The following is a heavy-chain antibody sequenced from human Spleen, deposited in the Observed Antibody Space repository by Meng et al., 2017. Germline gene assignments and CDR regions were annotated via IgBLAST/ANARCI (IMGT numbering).Heavy chain of an antibody. Sequence: QLQLQESGSGLVKPSQTLSLMCAVSGGSISSGGYSYAWIRRPPGMGLEWVGYIYYTGNTDYNPSLNSRLTISVDMSKNQFSLKLSSVTAADTAVYYCARVLRSTRHFDYWGQGALVTVSS. CDR1: GGSISSGGYS. CDR2: IYYTGNT. CDR3: ARVLRSTRHFDY. J-gene: IGHJ4*02. V-gene: IGHV4-30-2*05.